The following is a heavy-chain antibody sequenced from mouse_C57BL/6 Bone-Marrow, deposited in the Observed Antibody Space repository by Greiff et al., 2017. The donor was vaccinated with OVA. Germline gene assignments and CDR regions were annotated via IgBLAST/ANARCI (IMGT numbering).Heavy chain of an antibody. CDR1: GFSLTSYG. V-gene: IGHV2-6*02. Sequence: QVQLQQSGPGLVQPSQSLSITCTVSGFSLTSYGVHWVRQPPGKGLEWLVVIWSDGSTTYNSALKSRLSISKDNSKSQVFLKMNSLQTDDTAMYYCARHRGWPYDYDGAMDYWGQGTSVTVSS. J-gene: IGHJ4*01. D-gene: IGHD2-4*01. CDR2: IWSDGST. CDR3: ARHRGWPYDYDGAMDY.